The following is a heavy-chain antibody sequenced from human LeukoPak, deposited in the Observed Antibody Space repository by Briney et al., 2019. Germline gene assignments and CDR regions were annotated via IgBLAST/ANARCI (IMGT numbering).Heavy chain of an antibody. CDR3: ARKAADSSGYYYEGYFDY. V-gene: IGHV4-38-2*02. CDR2: IYHSGST. CDR1: GYSISSGYY. J-gene: IGHJ4*02. D-gene: IGHD3-22*01. Sequence: SETLSLTCTVSGYSISSGYYWGWIRQPPGKGLEWTGSIYHSGSTYYNPSLKSRVTISVDTSKNQFSLKLSSVTAADTAVYYCARKAADSSGYYYEGYFDYWGQGTLVTVSS.